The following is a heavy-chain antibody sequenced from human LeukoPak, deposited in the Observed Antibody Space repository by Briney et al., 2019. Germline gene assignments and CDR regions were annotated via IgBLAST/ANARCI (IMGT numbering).Heavy chain of an antibody. Sequence: PSETLSLTCTVSGGSISSSSYYWGWLRQPPGKGLEWIGTIYYSGITYYNPSLKSRVTISVDTSKNQFSLKLSSVTAADTAVYYCARQSYDSSASPTFFDFWGPGTLVTVSS. CDR3: ARQSYDSSASPTFFDF. D-gene: IGHD3-22*01. CDR2: IYYSGIT. J-gene: IGHJ4*02. CDR1: GGSISSSSYY. V-gene: IGHV4-39*01.